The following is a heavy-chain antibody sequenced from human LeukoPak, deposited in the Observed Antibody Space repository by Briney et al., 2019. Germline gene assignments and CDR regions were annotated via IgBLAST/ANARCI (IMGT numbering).Heavy chain of an antibody. CDR1: GGTFSSYA. D-gene: IGHD2-15*01. J-gene: IGHJ4*02. V-gene: IGHV1-69*13. CDR2: IIPIFGTA. Sequence: GASVKVSCKASGGTFSSYAISWVRQAPGQGLEWMGGIIPIFGTANYAQKFQGRVTITADESTSTAYMELSSLRSEDTAVYYCARDSGGYCSGGSCYSGPLDYWGQGTLVTVSS. CDR3: ARDSGGYCSGGSCYSGPLDY.